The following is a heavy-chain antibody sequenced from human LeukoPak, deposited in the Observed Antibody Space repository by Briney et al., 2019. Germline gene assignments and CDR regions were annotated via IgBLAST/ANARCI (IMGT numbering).Heavy chain of an antibody. CDR3: AKGREDYYDSSGYYSY. Sequence: GGSLRLSRAASGFTFSSYGMHWVRQAPGKGLEWVAFIRYDGSNKYYADSVKGRFTISRDNSKNTLYLQMNSLRAEDTAVYYCAKGREDYYDSSGYYSYWGQGTLVTVSS. V-gene: IGHV3-30*02. CDR2: IRYDGSNK. CDR1: GFTFSSYG. D-gene: IGHD3-22*01. J-gene: IGHJ4*02.